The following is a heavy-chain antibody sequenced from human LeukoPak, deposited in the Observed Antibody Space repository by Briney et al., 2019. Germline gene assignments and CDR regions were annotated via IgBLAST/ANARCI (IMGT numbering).Heavy chain of an antibody. D-gene: IGHD6-19*01. CDR2: ISYDGSNK. Sequence: PGGSLRLSCAASGFTFSSYGMHWVRQAPGKGLERVAVISYDGSNKYYADSVKGRFTISRDNSKNTLYLQMNSLRAEDTAVYYCAKSQRRLALDYWGQGTLVTVSS. CDR1: GFTFSSYG. V-gene: IGHV3-30*18. J-gene: IGHJ4*02. CDR3: AKSQRRLALDY.